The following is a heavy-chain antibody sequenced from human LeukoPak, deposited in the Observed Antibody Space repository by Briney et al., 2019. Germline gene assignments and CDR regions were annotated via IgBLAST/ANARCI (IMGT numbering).Heavy chain of an antibody. CDR2: ITGSGGDT. CDR3: AKGETYS. CDR1: GFTFSTYA. V-gene: IGHV3-23*01. Sequence: GGSLRLSCAASGFTFSTYAMNWVRQAPGKGLEWVSAITGSGGDTYYADSVKGRFTISRDNSKNTLSLQMNSLRAEDTAVYYCAKGETYSWGQGTLVTVSS. J-gene: IGHJ4*02.